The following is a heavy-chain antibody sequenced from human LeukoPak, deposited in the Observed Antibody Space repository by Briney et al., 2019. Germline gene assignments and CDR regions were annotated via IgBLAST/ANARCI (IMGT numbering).Heavy chain of an antibody. CDR2: ISASGSST. J-gene: IGHJ4*02. D-gene: IGHD2-21*02. V-gene: IGHV3-23*01. CDR1: GFTFSNYV. Sequence: SGGSLTLSCAASGFTFSNYVTSWVRQAPGRRLEWVSAISASGSSTYHADSAKGRFTTPRDNPKNTLYLQINSLRAEDTAIYYCAKVCGANCYYPDYWGQGAQVTVSS. CDR3: AKVCGANCYYPDY.